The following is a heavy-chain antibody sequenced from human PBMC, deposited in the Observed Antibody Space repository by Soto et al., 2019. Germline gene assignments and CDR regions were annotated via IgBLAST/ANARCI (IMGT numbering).Heavy chain of an antibody. V-gene: IGHV1-2*04. CDR2: INPNSGGT. D-gene: IGHD5-12*01. CDR3: ARNSGYDSLTYDY. Sequence: SVKVSFKASGYAFTGYYMHWVRQAPGQGLEWMGWINPNSGGTNYAQKFQGWVTMTRDTSISTAYMELSRLRSDDTAVYYCARNSGYDSLTYDYWGQGTLVTVSS. CDR1: GYAFTGYY. J-gene: IGHJ4*02.